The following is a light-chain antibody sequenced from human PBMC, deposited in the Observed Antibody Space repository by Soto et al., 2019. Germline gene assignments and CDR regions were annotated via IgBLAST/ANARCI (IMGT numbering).Light chain of an antibody. Sequence: DIVLTQYPATLSLSPGERATLYCRASQRVSGGFLAWYQQKPGLAPRLILYDTSFRATGIPDRFSGSGSGTDFTLTISRLDPEDFAVYYCQQYGSSASFGHGTKVDIK. V-gene: IGKV3D-20*01. CDR3: QQYGSSAS. J-gene: IGKJ1*01. CDR1: QRVSGGF. CDR2: DTS.